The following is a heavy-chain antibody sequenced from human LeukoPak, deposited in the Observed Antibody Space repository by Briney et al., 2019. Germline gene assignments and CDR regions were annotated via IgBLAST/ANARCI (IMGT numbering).Heavy chain of an antibody. Sequence: PSETLSLTCTVSGDSISSGVFYWSWIRQHPGKGLAWIGYISYSGSTYYTPSLESRVTISVDTSKNQFSLRLSSLTAADTAVYYCARDKAHNYFDYWGQGTVVTVSS. V-gene: IGHV4-31*03. CDR2: ISYSGST. CDR3: ARDKAHNYFDY. CDR1: GDSISSGVFY. J-gene: IGHJ4*02.